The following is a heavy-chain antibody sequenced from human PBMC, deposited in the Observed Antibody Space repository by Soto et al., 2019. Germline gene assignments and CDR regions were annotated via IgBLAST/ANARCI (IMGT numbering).Heavy chain of an antibody. CDR3: AISLYVYVGGTNWFEP. Sequence: QITLKESGPPLVKPTQALTLTCTFSGFSRSTSGVGVGWIRQPTGKALEWLALIYWDDDKRYSPSLKSTLTITTDTSKDQVVLTMTKRDPVDTATYYCAISLYVYVGGTNWFEPWGQGTLVTVSS. J-gene: IGHJ5*02. D-gene: IGHD3-16*01. CDR2: IYWDDDK. V-gene: IGHV2-5*02. CDR1: GFSRSTSGVG.